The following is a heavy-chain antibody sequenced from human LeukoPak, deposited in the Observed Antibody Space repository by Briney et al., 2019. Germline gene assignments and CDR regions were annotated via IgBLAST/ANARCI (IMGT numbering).Heavy chain of an antibody. CDR2: IKQDGSEK. D-gene: IGHD6-13*01. Sequence: SGGSLRLSCAASGFTFSSYWMSWVRQAPGKGLEWVANIKQDGSEKYYVDSVKGRFTISRDNAKNSLCLQMNSLRAEDTAVYYCARDLGSSSWYSVNYFDYWGQGTLVTVSS. CDR1: GFTFSSYW. CDR3: ARDLGSSSWYSVNYFDY. J-gene: IGHJ4*02. V-gene: IGHV3-7*01.